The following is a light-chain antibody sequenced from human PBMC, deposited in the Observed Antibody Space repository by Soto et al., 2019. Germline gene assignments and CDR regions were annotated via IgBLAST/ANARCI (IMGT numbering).Light chain of an antibody. Sequence: QSVLTQPASVSGSPGQSITISCTGTSSDVGSYNLVSWYQQHPGKAPKLMIYEGSKRPSGVSNRFSGSKSGNTASLTISGLQAEDGADYYCCSYAGSSTPSYVFGTGTKVTVL. CDR1: SSDVGSYNL. CDR2: EGS. V-gene: IGLV2-23*01. J-gene: IGLJ1*01. CDR3: CSYAGSSTPSYV.